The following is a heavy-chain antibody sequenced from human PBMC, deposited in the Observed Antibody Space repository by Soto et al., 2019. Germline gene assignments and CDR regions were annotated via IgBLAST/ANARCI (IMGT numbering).Heavy chain of an antibody. V-gene: IGHV1-69*13. CDR1: GGTFSRHA. Sequence: SVKVSCKASGGTFSRHAISWVRQAPGQGLEWMGGIIPIFGTANHAQKFRGRVTIIADESTSTVYMELSSLRSEDTAMYYCARGWGYDSNDYYYYGMDVWGQGTTVTVSS. D-gene: IGHD3-22*01. CDR3: ARGWGYDSNDYYYYGMDV. J-gene: IGHJ6*02. CDR2: IIPIFGTA.